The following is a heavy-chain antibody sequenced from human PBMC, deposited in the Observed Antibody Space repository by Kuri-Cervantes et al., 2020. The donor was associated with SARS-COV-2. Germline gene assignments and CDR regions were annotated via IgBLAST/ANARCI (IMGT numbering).Heavy chain of an antibody. D-gene: IGHD6-19*01. CDR3: VRAYSTGWLVGSYYFDF. Sequence: GESLKISCSASGFFFSAYTLHWVRQAPGKGLEYASAISSDAVNTYYANSVKGRFTISRDFSKNTLYLQMTNLTTEDTAVYYCVRAYSTGWLVGSYYFDFWGQGTLVTVSS. V-gene: IGHV3-64D*06. J-gene: IGHJ4*02. CDR1: GFFFSAYT. CDR2: ISSDAVNT.